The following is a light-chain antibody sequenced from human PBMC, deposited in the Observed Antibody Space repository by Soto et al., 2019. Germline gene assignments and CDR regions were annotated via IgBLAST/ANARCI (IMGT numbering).Light chain of an antibody. CDR3: KSYAGRNTYV. CDR2: EVV. Sequence: SVLPQPPSASGSPGQSVTISCTGTKNDIGVYDFVSWYQHHPGKAPRLIIYEVVQRPSGVPDRFSGSKSGNTASLTVSGLQAADEADYFCKSYAGRNTYVFGSGTKGTVL. V-gene: IGLV2-8*01. J-gene: IGLJ1*01. CDR1: KNDIGVYDF.